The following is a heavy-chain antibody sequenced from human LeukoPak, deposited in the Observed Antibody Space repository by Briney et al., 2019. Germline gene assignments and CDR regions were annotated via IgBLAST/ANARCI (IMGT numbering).Heavy chain of an antibody. D-gene: IGHD3-16*01. CDR1: GYTFTGFY. Sequence: ASVKVSFKASGYTFTGFYMHWVRQTPGQGLEWVGWINPNDGGTVYSQKFQGRVTMTRDTSISTAYMDLSTVRSDDTAMYYCAKAAGGSNRGGFYFDYWGQGTLVTVSS. J-gene: IGHJ4*02. V-gene: IGHV1-2*02. CDR3: AKAAGGSNRGGFYFDY. CDR2: INPNDGGT.